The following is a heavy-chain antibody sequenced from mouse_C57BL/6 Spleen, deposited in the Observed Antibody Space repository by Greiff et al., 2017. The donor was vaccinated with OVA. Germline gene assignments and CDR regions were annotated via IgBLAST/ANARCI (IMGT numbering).Heavy chain of an antibody. D-gene: IGHD1-1*01. J-gene: IGHJ4*01. Sequence: VQLQQSGAELVRPGASVTLSCKASGYTFTDYEMHWVKQTPVHGLEWIGAIDPETGGTAYNQKFKGKAILTADKSSSTAYMELRSLTSEDSAVYYCTRYGSSYVGYAMDYWGQGTSVTVSS. CDR3: TRYGSSYVGYAMDY. CDR2: IDPETGGT. CDR1: GYTFTDYE. V-gene: IGHV1-15*01.